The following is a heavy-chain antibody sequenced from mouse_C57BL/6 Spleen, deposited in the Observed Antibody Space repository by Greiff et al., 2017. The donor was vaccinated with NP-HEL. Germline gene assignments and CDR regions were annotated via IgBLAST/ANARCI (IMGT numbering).Heavy chain of an antibody. V-gene: IGHV1-4*01. CDR2: INPSSGYT. Sequence: VQLQQSGAELARPGASVKMSCKASGYTFTSYTMHWVKQRPGQGLEWIGYINPSSGYTKYNQKFKDKATLTADKSSSTAYMQLSSLKSEDSAVYYCARSYDGYRYYAMDYWGQGTSVTVSS. J-gene: IGHJ4*01. CDR1: GYTFTSYT. CDR3: ARSYDGYRYYAMDY. D-gene: IGHD2-3*01.